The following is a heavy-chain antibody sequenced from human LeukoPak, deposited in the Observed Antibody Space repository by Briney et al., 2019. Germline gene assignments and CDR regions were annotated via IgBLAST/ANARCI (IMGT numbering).Heavy chain of an antibody. Sequence: PGGSLRLSCAASGFTFSSYNMNWVRQAPGKGLEWVSSISSSSSYIYYADSVKGRFTISRDNAKNSLYLQIDSLRAEDTAVYYCARDRYSSGWSGFDYWGQGTLVTVSS. CDR1: GFTFSSYN. CDR2: ISSSSSYI. D-gene: IGHD6-19*01. CDR3: ARDRYSSGWSGFDY. J-gene: IGHJ4*02. V-gene: IGHV3-21*01.